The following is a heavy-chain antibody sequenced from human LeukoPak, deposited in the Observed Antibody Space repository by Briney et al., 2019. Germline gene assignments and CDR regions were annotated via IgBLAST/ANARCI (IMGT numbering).Heavy chain of an antibody. J-gene: IGHJ4*02. CDR3: AGGGDFDY. Sequence: GGSLRLSCAASGFSFSIYFMNWVRQAPGKGLEWVSSISRTSEYVHYADSVRGRFAISRDNAKNSVYLQMNSLRAEDTAVYFCAGGGDFDYWGQGILVTVSA. D-gene: IGHD3-16*01. CDR1: GFSFSIYF. CDR2: ISRTSEYV. V-gene: IGHV3-21*01.